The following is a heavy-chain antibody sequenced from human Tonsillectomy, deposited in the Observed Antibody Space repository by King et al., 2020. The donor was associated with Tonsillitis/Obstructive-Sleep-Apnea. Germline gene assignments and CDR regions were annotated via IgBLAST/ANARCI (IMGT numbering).Heavy chain of an antibody. V-gene: IGHV3-73*01. CDR1: GFTFSGSA. CDR3: TRLYDFWSGLGYYYMDV. D-gene: IGHD3-3*01. Sequence: VQLVESGGGLVQPGGSLKLSCAASGFTFSGSAMHWVRQASGKGLEWVGRIRSKANSYATAYAASVKGRFTISRDDSKNTAYLQMNSLKTEDTAVYYCTRLYDFWSGLGYYYMDVWGKGTTVTVSS. J-gene: IGHJ6*03. CDR2: IRSKANSYAT.